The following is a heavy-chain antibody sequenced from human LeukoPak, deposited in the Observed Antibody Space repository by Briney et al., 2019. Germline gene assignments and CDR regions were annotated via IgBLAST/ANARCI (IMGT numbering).Heavy chain of an antibody. Sequence: SETLSLTCTVSGGSISSYYWSWIRQPPGKGLEWIGYIYYNGNTNYSPSLKSRVTMSVDTSKNLFSLKVSSVTAADTAVYYCARGRSNYYGMDVWGQGTTVTVSS. CDR2: IYYNGNT. CDR3: ARGRSNYYGMDV. J-gene: IGHJ6*02. CDR1: GGSISSYY. D-gene: IGHD1-26*01. V-gene: IGHV4-59*01.